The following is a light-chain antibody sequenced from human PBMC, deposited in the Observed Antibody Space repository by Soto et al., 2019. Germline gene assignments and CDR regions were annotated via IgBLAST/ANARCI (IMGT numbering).Light chain of an antibody. Sequence: IQMTQFQSSLSSSLGDRVTITCRASQGISIYLAWYQQNPGKAPKLLIYAASTFQSGVPSRFSGNGSGTDFTLTRSSLQNEDGATYDGQNYHSAPIIFGPGTKVDIK. CDR2: AAS. CDR3: QNYHSAPII. V-gene: IGKV1-27*01. J-gene: IGKJ3*01. CDR1: QGISIY.